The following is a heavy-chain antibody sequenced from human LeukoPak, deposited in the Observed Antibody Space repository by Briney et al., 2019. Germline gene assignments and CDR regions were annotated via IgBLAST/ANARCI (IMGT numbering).Heavy chain of an antibody. Sequence: GGSLRLSCAASGFTFSSYAMSWVRQAPGKGLEWVSAISGSGGSTYYADSVKGRFTISRDNSKNTLYLQMNSLRAEDTAVYYCAKGPLTVGVRGVTPVLSRFDYWGQGTLVTVSS. J-gene: IGHJ4*02. CDR1: GFTFSSYA. CDR2: ISGSGGST. V-gene: IGHV3-23*01. CDR3: AKGPLTVGVRGVTPVLSRFDY. D-gene: IGHD3-10*01.